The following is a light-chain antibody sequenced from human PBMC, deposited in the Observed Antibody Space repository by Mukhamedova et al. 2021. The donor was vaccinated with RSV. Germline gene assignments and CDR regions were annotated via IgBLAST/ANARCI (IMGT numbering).Light chain of an antibody. Sequence: HQRPGQPPRLLIYHISKRFSGVPDRFSGRGAGTDFTLEISWVEAGDVGGYYLLPAKQFPYTFGQGTKL. V-gene: IGKV2-24*01. CDR3: LPAKQFPYT. CDR2: HIS. J-gene: IGKJ2*01.